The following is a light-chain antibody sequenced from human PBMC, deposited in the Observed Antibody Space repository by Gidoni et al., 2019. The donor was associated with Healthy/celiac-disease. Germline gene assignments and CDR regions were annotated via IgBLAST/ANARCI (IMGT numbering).Light chain of an antibody. V-gene: IGLV1-40*01. J-gene: IGLJ2*01. CDR2: GNS. Sequence: QSVLTQPPSVSGAPGQRVPSACTGSSPNIGAGYDVHWYQQLPGTAPKLLIYGNSNRPSGVPDRFSGSKSGTSASLAITGLQAEDEADYYCQSYDSSLSGHVVFGGGTKLTGL. CDR3: QSYDSSLSGHVV. CDR1: SPNIGAGYD.